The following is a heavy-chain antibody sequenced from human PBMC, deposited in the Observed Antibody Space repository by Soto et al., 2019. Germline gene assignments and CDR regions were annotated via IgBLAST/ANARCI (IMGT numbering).Heavy chain of an antibody. Sequence: GASVKVSCKASGYTFTSYGISWVRQAPGQGLEWMGWISAYNGNTNYAQKLQGRVTMTTDTSTSTAYMELRSLRSDDTAVYYCARDCGGDCYSAEIDYWGQGTLVTVSS. CDR3: ARDCGGDCYSAEIDY. V-gene: IGHV1-18*01. D-gene: IGHD2-21*02. CDR1: GYTFTSYG. CDR2: ISAYNGNT. J-gene: IGHJ4*02.